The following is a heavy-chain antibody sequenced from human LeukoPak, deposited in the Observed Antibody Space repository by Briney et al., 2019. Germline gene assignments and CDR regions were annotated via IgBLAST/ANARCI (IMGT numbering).Heavy chain of an antibody. CDR1: GGSISSGGYS. J-gene: IGHJ4*02. CDR3: ARGPEMTTVPRDYFDY. V-gene: IGHV4-30-2*01. Sequence: SETLSLTCTVSGGSISSGGYSWSWIRQPPGKGLEWIGYIYHSGSTYYNPSLKSRVTISVDRSKNQFSLKLSSVTAADTAVYYCARGPEMTTVPRDYFDYWGQGTLVTVSS. D-gene: IGHD4-17*01. CDR2: IYHSGST.